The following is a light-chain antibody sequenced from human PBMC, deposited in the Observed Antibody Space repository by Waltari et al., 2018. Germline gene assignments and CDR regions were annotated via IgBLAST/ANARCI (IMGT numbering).Light chain of an antibody. CDR1: SSDVGGSDY. J-gene: IGLJ3*02. CDR2: DVR. V-gene: IGLV2-11*01. Sequence: QSALTQPRSVSGSPGQSVTISCTGSSSDVGGSDYVSWYQQHPGKAPDLMIFDVRKRPSGVPDRFSGSKSGNTASLTISGRQADDEADYYCCAYTGNFWVFGGGTELIVL. CDR3: CAYTGNFWV.